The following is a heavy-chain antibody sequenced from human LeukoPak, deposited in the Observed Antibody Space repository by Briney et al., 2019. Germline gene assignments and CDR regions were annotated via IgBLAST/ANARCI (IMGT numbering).Heavy chain of an antibody. J-gene: IGHJ4*02. CDR1: GFTFGDYA. Sequence: GGFLRLSCTASGFTFGDYAMSWVRQAPGKGLEWVGFIRSKAYGGTTEYAASVKGRFTISRDDSKSIAYLQMDSLKTEDTAVYYCTRDGGGSYNYFDYWGQGTLVAVSS. D-gene: IGHD1-26*01. CDR2: IRSKAYGGTT. CDR3: TRDGGGSYNYFDY. V-gene: IGHV3-49*04.